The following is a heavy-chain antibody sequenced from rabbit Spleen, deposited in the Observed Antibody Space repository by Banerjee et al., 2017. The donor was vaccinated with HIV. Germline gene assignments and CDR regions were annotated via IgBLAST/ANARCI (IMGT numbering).Heavy chain of an antibody. J-gene: IGHJ6*01. V-gene: IGHV1S45*01. CDR2: IETGSSGFT. CDR1: GVSFGGDSY. Sequence: QEQLEESGGGLVKPEGSLTLTCSASGVSFGGDSYMCWVRQAPGKGLEWIACIETGSSGFTYFASWAKGRFTISKPSSTTVTLQMTSLTAADTATYFCARDTSSSFSSYGMDLWGPGTLVTVS. D-gene: IGHD1-1*01. CDR3: ARDTSSSFSSYGMDL.